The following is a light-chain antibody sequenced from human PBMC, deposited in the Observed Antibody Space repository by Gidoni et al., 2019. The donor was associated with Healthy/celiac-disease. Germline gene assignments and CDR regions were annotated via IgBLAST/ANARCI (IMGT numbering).Light chain of an antibody. V-gene: IGLV4-69*01. CDR1: SGNSNYA. CDR2: LTSDGSH. Sequence: QPVLTQSPSDSVSLGASLKLTCTLSSGNSNYAIAWHQQQPEKGPRYLMKLTSDGSHSRGDGTPDRFSGSSSGAERYLTISSLQSEDEADYYCQTWGTGIQVFGGGTKLTVL. J-gene: IGLJ3*02. CDR3: QTWGTGIQV.